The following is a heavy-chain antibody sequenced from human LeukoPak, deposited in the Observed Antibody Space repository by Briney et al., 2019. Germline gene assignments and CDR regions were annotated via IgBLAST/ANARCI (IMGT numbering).Heavy chain of an antibody. V-gene: IGHV4-30-4*08. CDR3: ARGSVRLRYGAWFDP. Sequence: SETLSLTCTVSGGSMSSGDYYYTWIRQPPGKGLEWIGFTYNSGSPYYIPSLKSRSTISIDTSKNQFSLKLSSVTAADTAVYYCARGSVRLRYGAWFDPWGQGTLVTVSS. CDR1: GGSMSSGDYY. J-gene: IGHJ5*02. D-gene: IGHD4/OR15-4a*01. CDR2: TYNSGSP.